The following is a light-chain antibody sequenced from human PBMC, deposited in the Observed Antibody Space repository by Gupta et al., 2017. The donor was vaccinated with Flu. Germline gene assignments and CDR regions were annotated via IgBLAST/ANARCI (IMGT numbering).Light chain of an antibody. V-gene: IGKV4-1*01. CDR3: QQDDRSSFT. CDR1: HSLSYGSDNKNY. Sequence: DLVVTQSPDSLVVSLGETAAINCRATHSLSYGSDNKNYLAWYQRKVGQPPRLLISWASTRESGVPDRCSGSGSGTDFTLTINNLQAEDVAVYYCQQDDRSSFTFGPGTKVDV. CDR2: WAS. J-gene: IGKJ3*01.